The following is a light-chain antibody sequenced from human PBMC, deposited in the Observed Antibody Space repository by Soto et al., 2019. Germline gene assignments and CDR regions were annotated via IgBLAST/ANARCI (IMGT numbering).Light chain of an antibody. CDR1: QSISSW. CDR2: KAS. V-gene: IGKV1-5*03. CDR3: QQYNTSPWT. Sequence: DIQMTQSPSTLSASVGDRVTITCRASQSISSWWAWYQQKPGKAPKLLIYKASSVESGVPSRFSGSGSGTEFTLTISSLQPDDFATYYCQQYNTSPWTFGQGTKVEIK. J-gene: IGKJ1*01.